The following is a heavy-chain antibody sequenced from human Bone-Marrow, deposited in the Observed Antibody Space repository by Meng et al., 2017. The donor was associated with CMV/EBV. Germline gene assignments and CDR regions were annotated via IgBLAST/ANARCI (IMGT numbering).Heavy chain of an antibody. D-gene: IGHD4-11*01. CDR1: GFTFSSYE. V-gene: IGHV3-48*03. J-gene: IGHJ6*02. CDR2: ISSSGSTI. CDR3: ARTPTVTTYTYYYYYGMDV. Sequence: GESLKISCAASGFTFSSYEMNWVRQAPGKGLEWVSYISSSGSTIYYADSMKGRFTISRDNAKNSLYLQMNSLRAEDTAVYYCARTPTVTTYTYYYYYGMDVWGQGPTVTVYS.